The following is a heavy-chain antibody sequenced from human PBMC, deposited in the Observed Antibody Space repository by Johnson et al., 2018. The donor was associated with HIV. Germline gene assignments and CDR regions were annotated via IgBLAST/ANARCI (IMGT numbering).Heavy chain of an antibody. CDR2: ISYDGSNK. V-gene: IGHV3-30-3*01. D-gene: IGHD6-19*01. CDR3: ARAGAVGFDAFDI. Sequence: MQLVESGGGVVQPGRSLRLSCAASGFTFSYYAMHWVRQAPGKGLEWVAVISYDGSNKYYADSVKGRFTISRDNSKNTLYLQMNSLRAEDTAVYYCARAGAVGFDAFDIWGQGTMVTVSS. J-gene: IGHJ3*02. CDR1: GFTFSYYA.